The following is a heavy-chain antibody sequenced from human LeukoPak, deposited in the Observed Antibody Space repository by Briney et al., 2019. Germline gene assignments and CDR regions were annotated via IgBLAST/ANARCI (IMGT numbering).Heavy chain of an antibody. D-gene: IGHD2/OR15-2a*01. V-gene: IGHV3-23*01. CDR2: IRGSGGNT. Sequence: PGESLRLSCAVSRFSFSSYDMSWVRQAPGKGLEWVSAIRGSGGNTFYADSVKGRFTISRDNAKNTLYLQMNSLRAEDSALYYCARIRESLGLGAFDIWGQGTMVTVSS. J-gene: IGHJ3*02. CDR1: RFSFSSYD. CDR3: ARIRESLGLGAFDI.